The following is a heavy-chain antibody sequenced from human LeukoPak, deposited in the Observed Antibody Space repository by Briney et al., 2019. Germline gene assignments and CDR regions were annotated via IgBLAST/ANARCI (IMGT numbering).Heavy chain of an antibody. D-gene: IGHD6-13*01. J-gene: IGHJ4*02. CDR2: ISSSGSTI. V-gene: IGHV3-48*04. CDR3: VRGAASGVSRFDY. Sequence: GGSLSLSCAASGFTFSSYTMSWVRQAPGKGLDWVSYISSSGSTIYYADSVKGRFTISRDNAKNSLYLQTNSLRVEDTAVYYCVRGAASGVSRFDYWGQGTLVTVSS. CDR1: GFTFSSYT.